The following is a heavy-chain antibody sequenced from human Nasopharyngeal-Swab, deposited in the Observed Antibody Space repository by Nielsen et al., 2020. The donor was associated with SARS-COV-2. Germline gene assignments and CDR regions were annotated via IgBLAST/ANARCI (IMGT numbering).Heavy chain of an antibody. Sequence: ASVKVSCKASGYTFTSYGISWVRQAPGQGLEWMGWISAYNGNTSYAQKLQGRVTMTTDTSTSTAYMELRSLRSDDTAVYYCARASHRVGSYYDFWSGYYRGYYYYGMDVWGQGTTVTVSS. CDR3: ARASHRVGSYYDFWSGYYRGYYYYGMDV. V-gene: IGHV1-18*01. J-gene: IGHJ6*02. CDR1: GYTFTSYG. CDR2: ISAYNGNT. D-gene: IGHD3-3*01.